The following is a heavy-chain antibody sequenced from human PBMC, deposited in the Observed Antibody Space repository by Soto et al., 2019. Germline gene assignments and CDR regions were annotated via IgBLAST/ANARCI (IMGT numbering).Heavy chain of an antibody. Sequence: ASVKVSCKASGYTFTSYGISWVRQAPGQGLEWMGWIRAYNGNTNYAQKLQGRVTMTTDTSTSTAYMELRSLRSDDTAVYYCARSPDSSGYPDFDYWGQGTLVTVSS. V-gene: IGHV1-18*04. D-gene: IGHD3-22*01. CDR3: ARSPDSSGYPDFDY. CDR2: IRAYNGNT. CDR1: GYTFTSYG. J-gene: IGHJ4*02.